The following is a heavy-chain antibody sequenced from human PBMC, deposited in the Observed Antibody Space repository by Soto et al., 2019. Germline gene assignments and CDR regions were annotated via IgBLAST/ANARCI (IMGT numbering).Heavy chain of an antibody. D-gene: IGHD3-9*01. CDR1: GDSITSNSYF. V-gene: IGHV4-39*07. CDR2: IYYSGTT. Sequence: SVTLSLTCTVAGDSITSNSYFWAWIRQPPGRGLEWVGSIYYSGTTYYNPSLKSRVTISVDTSKNQFSLKLSSVTAADTAVYYCARGWGAYDILTGYWSYYYYYGMDVWGQGTTVT. J-gene: IGHJ6*02. CDR3: ARGWGAYDILTGYWSYYYYYGMDV.